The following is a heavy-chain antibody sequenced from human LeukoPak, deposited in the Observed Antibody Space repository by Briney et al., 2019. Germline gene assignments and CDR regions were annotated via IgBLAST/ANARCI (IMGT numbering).Heavy chain of an antibody. CDR1: GFTFDDYA. CDR3: ARSSDGDYYYYFDY. D-gene: IGHD4-17*01. J-gene: IGHJ4*02. CDR2: ISWNSGSI. V-gene: IGHV3-9*01. Sequence: GRSLRLSCAASGFTFDDYAMHWVRQAPGKGLEWVSGISWNSGSIGYADSVKVRFTISRDNSKNTLYLQMNSLRAEDTAVYYCARSSDGDYYYYFDYWGQGTLVTVSS.